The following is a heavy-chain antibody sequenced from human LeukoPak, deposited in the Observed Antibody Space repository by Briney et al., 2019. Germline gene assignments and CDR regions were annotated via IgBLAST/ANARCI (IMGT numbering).Heavy chain of an antibody. D-gene: IGHD2-15*01. V-gene: IGHV1-18*01. CDR2: ISAYNGNT. J-gene: IGHJ4*02. CDR3: ARDSTRDCSGGSCCPYYFDY. CDR1: GYTFTSYG. Sequence: ASVKVSCKASGYTFTSYGISWVRQAPGQGLEWMGWISAYNGNTNYAQKLQGRVTMTTDTSTSTAYMELRSLRSDDTAVYYCARDSTRDCSGGSCCPYYFDYWGQGTLVTVSS.